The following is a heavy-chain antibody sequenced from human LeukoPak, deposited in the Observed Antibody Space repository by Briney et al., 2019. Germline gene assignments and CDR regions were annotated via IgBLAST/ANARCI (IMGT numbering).Heavy chain of an antibody. CDR2: IYPGDTDT. D-gene: IGHD4-17*01. CDR1: GYSFTSFW. Sequence: GGPLEISCKGSGYSFTSFWIGWVPQMPGKGLGWIGTIYPGDTDTRYSPSFQGQVTISADKSISTAYLQWSSLKASDTAMYYCARPPQDYGDSYDYWGQGTLVTVSS. V-gene: IGHV5-51*01. J-gene: IGHJ4*02. CDR3: ARPPQDYGDSYDY.